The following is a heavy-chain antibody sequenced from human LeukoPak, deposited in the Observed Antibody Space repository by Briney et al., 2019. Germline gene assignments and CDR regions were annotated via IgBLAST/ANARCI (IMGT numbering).Heavy chain of an antibody. Sequence: GGSLRLSCTASGFTFGDYAMSWARQAPGKGLEWVGFVRGKPLSGTTEYAASVEGRFTISRDDSKSIAYLQMNSLRTEDTAVYYCATDFYDTTWGQGTLVTVSS. V-gene: IGHV3-49*04. D-gene: IGHD3-22*01. J-gene: IGHJ5*02. CDR1: GFTFGDYA. CDR3: ATDFYDTT. CDR2: VRGKPLSGTT.